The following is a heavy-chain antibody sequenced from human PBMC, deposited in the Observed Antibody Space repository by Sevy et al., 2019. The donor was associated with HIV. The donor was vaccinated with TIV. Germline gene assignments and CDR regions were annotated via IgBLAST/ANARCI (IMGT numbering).Heavy chain of an antibody. J-gene: IGHJ4*02. CDR1: GFTFSSYA. CDR2: ISYDGSNK. D-gene: IGHD2-15*01. CDR3: ARDGVVAATPSFDY. Sequence: GGSLRLSCAASGFTFSSYAMHWVRQAPGKGLESVAVISYDGSNKYYADSVKGRFTISRDNSKNTLYLQMNSLRAEDTAVYYCARDGVVAATPSFDYWGQGTLVTVSS. V-gene: IGHV3-30-3*01.